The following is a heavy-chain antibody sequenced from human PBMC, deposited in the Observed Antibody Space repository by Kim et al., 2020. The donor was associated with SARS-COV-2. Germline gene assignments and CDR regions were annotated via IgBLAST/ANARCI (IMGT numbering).Heavy chain of an antibody. CDR3: ARHQAAGSGAPDY. V-gene: IGHV3-23*01. Sequence: YGDSVKGRFTTSRENSKNTLYLQMNSLRVEDTAIYYCARHQAAGSGAPDYWGQGTLVTVSS. D-gene: IGHD3-10*01. J-gene: IGHJ4*02.